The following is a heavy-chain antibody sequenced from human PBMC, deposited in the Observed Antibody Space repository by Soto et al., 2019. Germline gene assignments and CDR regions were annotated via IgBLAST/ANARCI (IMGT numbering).Heavy chain of an antibody. J-gene: IGHJ4*02. V-gene: IGHV3-74*01. CDR1: GFTFSSYA. Sequence: GGSLRLSCAASGFTFSSYAMSWVRQAPGKGLEWVSRINSDGSSTTYADSVKGRFTISRDNAKNTLYLQMNSLRAEDTAVFYCARDGQDWSFASWGRGTLVTVSS. CDR2: INSDGSST. CDR3: ARDGQDWSFAS. D-gene: IGHD3-9*01.